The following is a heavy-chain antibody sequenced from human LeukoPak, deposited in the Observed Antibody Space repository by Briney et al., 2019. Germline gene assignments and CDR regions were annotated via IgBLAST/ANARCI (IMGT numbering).Heavy chain of an antibody. J-gene: IGHJ4*02. V-gene: IGHV3-21*06. Sequence: GGSLRLSRAVSALTFSTYSMKWVRQAPGQGLEWVSSISSSGSYIYYADSVKGRFTSSRDNAKNSLHLQMSGLRAEDTAVYYCARGSGVQVWSSLDYWGQGTLVTVSS. CDR2: ISSSGSYI. CDR3: ARGSGVQVWSSLDY. CDR1: ALTFSTYS. D-gene: IGHD5-18*01.